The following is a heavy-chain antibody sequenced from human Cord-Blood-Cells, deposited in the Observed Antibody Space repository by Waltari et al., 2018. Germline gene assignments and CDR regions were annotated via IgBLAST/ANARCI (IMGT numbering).Heavy chain of an antibody. V-gene: IGHV1-69*09. D-gene: IGHD6-6*01. J-gene: IGHJ1*01. CDR1: GGTVSSYA. CDR3: ARDPESIAARPRYFQH. CDR2: IIPILGIA. Sequence: QVQLVQSGAEVKKPGSSVKVSCKASGGTVSSYAISWVRQAPGQGLEWMGRIIPILGIANYAQKFQGRVTITADKSTSTAYMELSSLRSEDTAVYYCARDPESIAARPRYFQHWGQGTLVTVSS.